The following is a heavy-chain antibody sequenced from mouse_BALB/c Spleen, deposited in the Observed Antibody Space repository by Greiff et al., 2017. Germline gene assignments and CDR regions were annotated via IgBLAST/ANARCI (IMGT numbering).Heavy chain of an antibody. J-gene: IGHJ2*01. CDR3: ARDPPGDYFDY. V-gene: IGHV7-3*02. Sequence: EVKLMESGGGLVQPGGSLRLSCATSGFTFTDYYMSWVRQPPGKALEWLGFIRNKANGYTTEYSASVKGRFTISRDNSQSILYLQMNTLRAEDSATYYCARDPPGDYFDYWGQGTTLTVSS. CDR2: IRNKANGYTT. D-gene: IGHD4-1*01. CDR1: GFTFTDYY.